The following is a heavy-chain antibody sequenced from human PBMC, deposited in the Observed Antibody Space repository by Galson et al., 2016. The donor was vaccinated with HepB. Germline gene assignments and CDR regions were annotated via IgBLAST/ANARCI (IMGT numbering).Heavy chain of an antibody. V-gene: IGHV4-31*03. Sequence: LSLTCTVSGGSISSGGYYWSWIRQHPGKGLEWIGYISYSGSTYYNPSLKSRITISVDTSKSQFSLKLSSVTAADTAVYYCARVGLLDFWSGYYVPPFDYWGQGTLVTVSS. CDR3: ARVGLLDFWSGYYVPPFDY. J-gene: IGHJ4*02. CDR2: ISYSGST. CDR1: GGSISSGGYY. D-gene: IGHD3-3*01.